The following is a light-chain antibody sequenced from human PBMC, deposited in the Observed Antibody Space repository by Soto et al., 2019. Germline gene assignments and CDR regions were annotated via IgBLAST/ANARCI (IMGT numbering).Light chain of an antibody. CDR3: QHYNERPLT. V-gene: IGKV3-15*01. Sequence: EIVMTQSPATRSVSPGERATLSCRASQSIRTNLAWYQQKPGQAPRLLIFGASTRAIAIPARFSGSGSGTEFTLTISSLQSEDFAVYYCQHYNERPLTFGGGTKVEIK. CDR1: QSIRTN. J-gene: IGKJ4*01. CDR2: GAS.